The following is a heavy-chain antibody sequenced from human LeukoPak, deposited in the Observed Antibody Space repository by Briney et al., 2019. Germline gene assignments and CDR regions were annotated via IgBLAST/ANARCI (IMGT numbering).Heavy chain of an antibody. D-gene: IGHD6-19*01. CDR3: AKPSSG. J-gene: IGHJ4*02. V-gene: IGHV3-74*01. Sequence: GGSLRLSCAASGFTFSSYWMNWVRQAPGKGLVWVSRIASDGSSTTYADSVKGRFSISRDNAKNTLYLQMNSLRVEDTAVYYCAKPSSGWGQGTLVTVSS. CDR1: GFTFSSYW. CDR2: IASDGSST.